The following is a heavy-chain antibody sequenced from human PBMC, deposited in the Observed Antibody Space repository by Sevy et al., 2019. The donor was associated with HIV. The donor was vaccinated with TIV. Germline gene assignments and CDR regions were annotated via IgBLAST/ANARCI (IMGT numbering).Heavy chain of an antibody. Sequence: GGSLRLSCAASGFTFSSFAMSWVRHIPGKGLEWVSTINGRGGSAYYADSLKGRFTLSSDNSNNTVFLQMNRLRDEDTAVYYCARPTPRIAPSSAAFFDYWGQGTLVTVSS. CDR2: INGRGGSA. CDR1: GFTFSSFA. J-gene: IGHJ4*02. CDR3: ARPTPRIAPSSAAFFDY. D-gene: IGHD1-26*01. V-gene: IGHV3-23*01.